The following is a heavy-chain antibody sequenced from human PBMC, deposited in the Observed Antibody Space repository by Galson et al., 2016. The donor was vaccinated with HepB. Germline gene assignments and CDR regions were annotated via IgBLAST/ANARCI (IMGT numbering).Heavy chain of an antibody. V-gene: IGHV1-24*01. D-gene: IGHD2-15*01. J-gene: IGHJ4*02. Sequence: SVKVSCTVSGHTLSELSMHWVRQTPGKGLEWMGGFDPEDGEIIYAQKFQGRVTMTEDTSTDTAYMQLSSLRSEDTALYYCATISLRYCLGGSCYLDYWGQGTLVTVSS. CDR1: GHTLSELS. CDR3: ATISLRYCLGGSCYLDY. CDR2: FDPEDGEI.